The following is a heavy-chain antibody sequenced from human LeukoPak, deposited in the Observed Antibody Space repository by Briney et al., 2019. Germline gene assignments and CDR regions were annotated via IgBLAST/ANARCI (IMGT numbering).Heavy chain of an antibody. CDR2: ISSSGSTI. J-gene: IGHJ4*02. D-gene: IGHD3-22*01. CDR3: ARLSGYYDY. V-gene: IGHV3-48*03. CDR1: GFAFSSYE. Sequence: SGGSLRLSCAASGFAFSSYEVNWVRQAPGKGLEWVSYISSSGSTIYYADSVKGRFTISRDNAKNSLYLQMNSLRAEDTAIYYCARLSGYYDYWGQGTLVTVSS.